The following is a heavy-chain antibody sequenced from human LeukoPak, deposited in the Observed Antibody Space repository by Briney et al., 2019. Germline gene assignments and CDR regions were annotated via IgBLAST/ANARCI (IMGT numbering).Heavy chain of an antibody. CDR2: IAYTGST. V-gene: IGHV4-59*08. CDR3: ARLALEQLVRWVGDDY. J-gene: IGHJ4*02. D-gene: IGHD6-6*01. CDR1: GGSVSGGSISSYY. Sequence: SETLSLTCTVSGGSVSGGSISSYYWSWIRQPPGKGLEWIGFIAYTGSTNYNPSLKSRVTISVDTSKNQFSLRLSSVTAADTAVYYCARLALEQLVRWVGDDYWGQGTLVTVSS.